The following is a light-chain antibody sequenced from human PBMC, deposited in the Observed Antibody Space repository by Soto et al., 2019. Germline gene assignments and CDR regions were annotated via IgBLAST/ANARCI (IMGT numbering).Light chain of an antibody. CDR3: QQYGSSPWT. J-gene: IGKJ1*01. Sequence: PGERATLSCRASQSVSSSFLAWYQQKPGQAPRLLIYGASSRATGIPGRFSGSGSGTDFTLTISRLEPEDFAVYYCQQYGSSPWTFGQGTKVEIK. V-gene: IGKV3-20*01. CDR1: QSVSSSF. CDR2: GAS.